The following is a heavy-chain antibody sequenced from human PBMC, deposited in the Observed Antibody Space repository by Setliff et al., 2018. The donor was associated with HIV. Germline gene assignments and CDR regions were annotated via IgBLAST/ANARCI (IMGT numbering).Heavy chain of an antibody. CDR3: AKDPAVNAYGDYPLGGMDV. D-gene: IGHD4-17*01. Sequence: GGSLRLSCAASGFTFSSKGMHWVRQAPGKGLEWVAIIWYDGSNKYYADSVKGRFTISRDNSKKMLFLQMNSLRAEDTAVYYGAKDPAVNAYGDYPLGGMDVWGKGTTVTVSS. V-gene: IGHV3-33*06. J-gene: IGHJ6*04. CDR2: IWYDGSNK. CDR1: GFTFSSKG.